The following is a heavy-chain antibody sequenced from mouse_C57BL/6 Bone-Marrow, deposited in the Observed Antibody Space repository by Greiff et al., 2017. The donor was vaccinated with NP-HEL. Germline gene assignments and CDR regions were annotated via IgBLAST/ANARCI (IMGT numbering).Heavy chain of an antibody. CDR1: GFSLTSYA. J-gene: IGHJ1*03. Sequence: QVQLKESGPGLVAPSQSLSITCTVSGFSLTSYAISWVRQPPGKGLEWLGVIWTGGGTKYSSSLKARLSISKDNSKSQVFLKMNSLQTDDTARYYCARGNYYGSRRYFDVWGTGTTVTVSS. CDR2: IWTGGGT. D-gene: IGHD1-1*01. CDR3: ARGNYYGSRRYFDV. V-gene: IGHV2-9-1*01.